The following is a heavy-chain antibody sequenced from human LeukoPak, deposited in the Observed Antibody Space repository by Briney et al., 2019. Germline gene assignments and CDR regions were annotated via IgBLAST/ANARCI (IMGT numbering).Heavy chain of an antibody. CDR2: IYYSGST. V-gene: IGHV4-39*01. J-gene: IGHJ4*02. CDR3: ASRYCSSTSCYYFDY. Sequence: SETLSLTCTVSGGSISSSSYYWGWIRQPPGKGLEWIGSIYYSGSTYYNPSLKSRVTISVDTSKNQFSLKLSSVTAADTAVYYCASRYCSSTSCYYFDYWSQGTLVTVSP. D-gene: IGHD2-2*01. CDR1: GGSISSSSYY.